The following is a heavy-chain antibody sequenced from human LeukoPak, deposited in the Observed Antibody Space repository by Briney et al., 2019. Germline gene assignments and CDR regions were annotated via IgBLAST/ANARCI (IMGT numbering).Heavy chain of an antibody. Sequence: GASVKVSCKTSGYTFTGYYIHWVRQAPGQGLEWVGWINPNSGGTNYAQKFQGRVTMTRDTSISTAYMELSRLRSDDTAVYYCARDFDSSSYDWGQGTLVTVSS. CDR2: INPNSGGT. V-gene: IGHV1-2*02. D-gene: IGHD6-6*01. CDR3: ARDFDSSSYD. J-gene: IGHJ4*02. CDR1: GYTFTGYY.